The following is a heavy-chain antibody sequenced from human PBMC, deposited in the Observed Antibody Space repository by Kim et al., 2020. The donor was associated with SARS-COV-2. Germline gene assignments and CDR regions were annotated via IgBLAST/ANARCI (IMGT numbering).Heavy chain of an antibody. D-gene: IGHD3-16*02. V-gene: IGHV1-18*01. Sequence: PNYAQNFQGRVTMTTDTSTSTVYMEVRSLRSDDTAVYYCARVVYYYYGMDVWGQGTTVTVSS. J-gene: IGHJ6*02. CDR2: P. CDR3: ARVVYYYYGMDV.